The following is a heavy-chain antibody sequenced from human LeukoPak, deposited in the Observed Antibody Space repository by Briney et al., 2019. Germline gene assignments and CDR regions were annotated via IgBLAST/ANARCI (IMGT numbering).Heavy chain of an antibody. Sequence: GGSLRLSCAASGFTFSNYAVSWVRQAPGKGLEWVSGISGSSSYIYYADSVKGRFTISRDNAKNSLYLQMNSLRAEDTAVYYCAREDSYGPYYFDYWGQGTLVTVSS. CDR3: AREDSYGPYYFDY. CDR1: GFTFSNYA. J-gene: IGHJ4*02. V-gene: IGHV3-21*01. D-gene: IGHD5-18*01. CDR2: ISGSSSYI.